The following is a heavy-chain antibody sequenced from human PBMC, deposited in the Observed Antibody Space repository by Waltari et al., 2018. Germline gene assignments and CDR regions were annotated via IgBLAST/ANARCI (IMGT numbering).Heavy chain of an antibody. CDR3: ARKFAGGRDWFDP. V-gene: IGHV1-3*04. J-gene: IGHJ5*02. D-gene: IGHD3-16*01. CDR2: INTENGIT. Sequence: QVQLVQSGTEVKKPGASVKISCAASGYSFTAYTLQWVRQAPGQGLEWMGWINTENGITKYAQNFQGRVTFTRDTSARTSDMELRSLTTEDTAVYYCARKFAGGRDWFDPWGQGTLVTVTS. CDR1: GYSFTAYT.